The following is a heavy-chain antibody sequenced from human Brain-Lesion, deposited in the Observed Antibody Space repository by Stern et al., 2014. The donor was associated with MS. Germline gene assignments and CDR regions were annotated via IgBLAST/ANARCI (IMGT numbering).Heavy chain of an antibody. V-gene: IGHV1-2*02. CDR2: INPNTGGP. D-gene: IGHD3-3*01. CDR3: ARDQRGITIFGVVADYYYLGMDV. CDR1: GYIFTGYY. Sequence: QVQLVQSGAEVKKPGASVKVSCKTSGYIFTGYYIHWVRQAPGQGLEWMAWINPNTGGPQDAPQVQGRVTMNRDKSISTPYQELGSLTSDDTAVYYCARDQRGITIFGVVADYYYLGMDVWGQGTTVTVSS. J-gene: IGHJ6*02.